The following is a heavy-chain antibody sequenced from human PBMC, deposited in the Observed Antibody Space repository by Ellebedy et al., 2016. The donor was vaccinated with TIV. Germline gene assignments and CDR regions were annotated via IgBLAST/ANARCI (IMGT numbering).Heavy chain of an antibody. J-gene: IGHJ4*02. CDR2: ISYNSVNT. CDR1: GFGFSGYA. V-gene: IGHV3-23*01. Sequence: GGSLRLSXAAYGFGFSGYAMSWVRQAPGKGLEWVSSISYNSVNTHYADSVKGRFTISRDNSKNTLYLQMNSLRAEDTAVFYCARDHRPGGAAADYWGQGIQVTVSS. CDR3: ARDHRPGGAAADY. D-gene: IGHD6-13*01.